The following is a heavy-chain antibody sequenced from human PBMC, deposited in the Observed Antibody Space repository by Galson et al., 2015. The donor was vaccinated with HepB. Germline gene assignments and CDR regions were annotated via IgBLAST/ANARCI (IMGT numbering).Heavy chain of an antibody. V-gene: IGHV3-33*01. CDR2: IWYDGSNK. Sequence: SLRLSCAASGFPFSSYGLHWVRQAPGRGLEWVAVIWYDGSNKYYADSVKGRFTISRDNSKNTLYLQMNSLRAEDTAVYDCARGPSNWYVEGHGPNCDYWGQGTLVTVSS. D-gene: IGHD6-13*01. CDR1: GFPFSSYG. CDR3: ARGPSNWYVEGHGPNCDY. J-gene: IGHJ4*02.